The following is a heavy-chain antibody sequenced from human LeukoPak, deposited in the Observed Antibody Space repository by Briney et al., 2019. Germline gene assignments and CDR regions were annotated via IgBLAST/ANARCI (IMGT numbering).Heavy chain of an antibody. J-gene: IGHJ4*02. V-gene: IGHV3-64D*06. D-gene: IGHD6-13*01. CDR3: VKDLYKGDSASWYFFHY. Sequence: GGSLRLSCSASGFIISDYAMHWVRQAPGKGLEYVSGISANGGSTYYADSVKGRFTISRDTSKNTLYLQMSSLRAEDTAIYYCVKDLYKGDSASWYFFHYWGQGTLVTVSS. CDR1: GFIISDYA. CDR2: ISANGGST.